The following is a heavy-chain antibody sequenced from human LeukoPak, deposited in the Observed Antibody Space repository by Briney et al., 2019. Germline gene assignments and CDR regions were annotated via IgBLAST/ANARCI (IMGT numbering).Heavy chain of an antibody. Sequence: VASVKVSCKASGYTFTSYYMHWVRQAPGQGLEWMGIINPSGGSTSYAQRFQGRVTMTRDTSISTAYMELSRLRSDDTAVYYCARGTGGSPDYWGQRTLVTVSS. D-gene: IGHD1-26*01. CDR3: ARGTGGSPDY. J-gene: IGHJ4*02. V-gene: IGHV1-46*01. CDR1: GYTFTSYY. CDR2: INPSGGST.